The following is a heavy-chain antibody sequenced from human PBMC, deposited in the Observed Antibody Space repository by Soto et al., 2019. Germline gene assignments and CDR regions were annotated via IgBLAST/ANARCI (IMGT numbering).Heavy chain of an antibody. J-gene: IGHJ5*02. CDR2: INHSGST. CDR3: ARAGYCSGGSCRPLQQYNWFDP. Sequence: SETLSLPCAVYGGSFSGYYWSWIRQPPGKGLEWIGEINHSGSTNYNPSLKSRVTISVDTSKNQFSLKLSSVTAADTAVYYCARAGYCSGGSCRPLQQYNWFDPWGQGTLVTVSS. D-gene: IGHD2-15*01. V-gene: IGHV4-34*01. CDR1: GGSFSGYY.